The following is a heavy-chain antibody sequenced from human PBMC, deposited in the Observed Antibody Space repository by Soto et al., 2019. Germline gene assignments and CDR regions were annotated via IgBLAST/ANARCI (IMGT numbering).Heavy chain of an antibody. D-gene: IGHD3-10*01. CDR3: TSNNYYGSGSYYNDEYFQH. CDR1: GFTFGDYA. Sequence: GGSLRLSCTASGFTFGDYAMSWFRQAPGKGLEWVGFIRSKAYGGTTEYAASVKGRFTISRDDSKSIAYLQMNSLKTEDTAVYYCTSNNYYGSGSYYNDEYFQHWGQGTLVTVSS. V-gene: IGHV3-49*03. J-gene: IGHJ1*01. CDR2: IRSKAYGGTT.